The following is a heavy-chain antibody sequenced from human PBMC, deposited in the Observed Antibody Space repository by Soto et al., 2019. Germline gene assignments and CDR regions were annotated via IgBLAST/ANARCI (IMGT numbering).Heavy chain of an antibody. D-gene: IGHD1-7*01. V-gene: IGHV3-74*01. CDR1: GFTFSRFW. J-gene: IGHJ4*02. Sequence: GGSLRLSCAASGFTFSRFWMHWVRQAPGKGLAWVSRINSDGSNTGYADTVKGRFTISRDNAKSTLYLQMNSLTAEDTAVYYCARVNNWNYPVDYWGQGTLVTVSS. CDR3: ARVNNWNYPVDY. CDR2: INSDGSNT.